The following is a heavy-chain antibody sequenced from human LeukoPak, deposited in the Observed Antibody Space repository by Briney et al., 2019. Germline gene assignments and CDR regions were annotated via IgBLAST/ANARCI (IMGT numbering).Heavy chain of an antibody. CDR3: ARGTGSDAFDI. CDR2: INPSGGST. D-gene: IGHD1-14*01. V-gene: IGHV1-46*01. J-gene: IGHJ3*02. CDR1: GYTLTSYY. Sequence: ASVKVSCKASGYTLTSYYLHWVRQAPGQGLEWMAIINPSGGSTSHAQKFQGRVTITADESTSTAYMELSSLRSEDTAVYYCARGTGSDAFDIWGQGTMVTVSS.